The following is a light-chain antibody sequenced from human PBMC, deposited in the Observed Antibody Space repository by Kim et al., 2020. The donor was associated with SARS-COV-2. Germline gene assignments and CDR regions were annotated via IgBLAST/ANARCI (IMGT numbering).Light chain of an antibody. CDR1: ETVRTY. Sequence: EIVLTQSPATLSLPPGERATFSCRASETVRTYLAWFQQKPGQAPRLLIYDASNRATGIPARFSGSGSGTDFTLTISSLEPEDFAVYYCQHRRNWPPFTFGQGTRLEI. CDR2: DAS. J-gene: IGKJ5*01. CDR3: QHRRNWPPFT. V-gene: IGKV3-11*01.